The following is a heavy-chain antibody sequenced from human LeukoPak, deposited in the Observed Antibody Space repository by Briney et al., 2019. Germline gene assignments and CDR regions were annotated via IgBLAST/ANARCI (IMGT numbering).Heavy chain of an antibody. CDR3: ARYQSSSGLGY. D-gene: IGHD6-25*01. V-gene: IGHV4-59*08. J-gene: IGHJ4*02. Sequence: SETLSLTCTVSGGSISSYYWSWFRQPPGRGLEWIGYIYYSGTTNYNPSLKNRVTISVDTSKNQFSLRLGSVTAADTAVYYCARYQSSSGLGYWGQGTLVTVSS. CDR1: GGSISSYY. CDR2: IYYSGTT.